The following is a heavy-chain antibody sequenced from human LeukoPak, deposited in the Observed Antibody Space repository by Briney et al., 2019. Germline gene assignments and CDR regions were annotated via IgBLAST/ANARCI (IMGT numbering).Heavy chain of an antibody. Sequence: ASVKVSCKVSGYTHTELSMHWVRQAPGKGLEWMGGFDPEDGETIYAQKFQGRVTMTEDTSTDTAYMELSSLRSEDTAVYYCATGEYGSGSYSRDLDYGGQGTLVTVSS. CDR1: GYTHTELS. D-gene: IGHD3-10*01. CDR3: ATGEYGSGSYSRDLDY. CDR2: FDPEDGET. V-gene: IGHV1-24*01. J-gene: IGHJ4*02.